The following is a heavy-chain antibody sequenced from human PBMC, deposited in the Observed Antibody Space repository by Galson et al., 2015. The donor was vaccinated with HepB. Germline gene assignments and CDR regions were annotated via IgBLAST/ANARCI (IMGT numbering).Heavy chain of an antibody. Sequence: SVKVSCKASGYTFTSYGISWVRQAPGQGLEWMGWIGAYNGNTNYAQKLQGRVTMTTDTSTSTAYMELRSLRSDDTAVYYCAREVPGYCSSTSCYGLLDYWGQGTPVTVSS. CDR3: AREVPGYCSSTSCYGLLDY. V-gene: IGHV1-18*01. CDR1: GYTFTSYG. CDR2: IGAYNGNT. J-gene: IGHJ4*02. D-gene: IGHD2-2*01.